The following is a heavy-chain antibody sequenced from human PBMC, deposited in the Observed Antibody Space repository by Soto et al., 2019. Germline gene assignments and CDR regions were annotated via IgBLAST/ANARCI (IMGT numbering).Heavy chain of an antibody. V-gene: IGHV3-11*01. Sequence: QVQMVESGGGLVKPGGSLRLSCAVSGFSLSDYYMSWIRQAPGKGLEWVSKISSSGATTDYAASVKGRFTISRDNAKNSLYLQMNSLRVEDMAVYYCARMGSGYDFVLWGQGTLVTVSS. CDR3: ARMGSGYDFVL. J-gene: IGHJ4*02. CDR2: ISSSGATT. D-gene: IGHD5-12*01. CDR1: GFSLSDYY.